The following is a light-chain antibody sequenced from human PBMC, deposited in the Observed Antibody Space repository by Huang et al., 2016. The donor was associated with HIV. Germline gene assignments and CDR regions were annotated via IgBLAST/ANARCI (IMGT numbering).Light chain of an antibody. CDR1: QSIGRS. V-gene: IGKV6-21*02. CDR3: HQSSTLPLT. CDR2: NAA. Sequence: EIVLTQSPDFQSVTPKEKVTITCRASQSIGRSLHWYQKKPDQSPKIVIKNAAQSSSGGTSRFSGSGSGTDFNLTINSLEAEDAATYYCHQSSTLPLTFGAGTKVAIK. J-gene: IGKJ4*01.